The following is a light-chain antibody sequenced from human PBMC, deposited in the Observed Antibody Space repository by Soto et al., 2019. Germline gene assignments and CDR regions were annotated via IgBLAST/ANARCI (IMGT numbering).Light chain of an antibody. J-gene: IGKJ4*01. Sequence: VLTHSPATLSFSPGEKANRSCRASQSLNKYLAWYKQKPGQDPRILIYDAYNRATGIPPRFSGSGSGTDFTLTIRSIEPEDFAVYYCQQRSNWPLTGGGGTKVDIK. CDR3: QQRSNWPLT. CDR2: DAY. CDR1: QSLNKY. V-gene: IGKV3-11*01.